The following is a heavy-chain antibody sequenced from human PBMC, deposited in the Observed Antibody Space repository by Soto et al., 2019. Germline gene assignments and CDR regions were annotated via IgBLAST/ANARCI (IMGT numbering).Heavy chain of an antibody. D-gene: IGHD3-16*02. V-gene: IGHV1-69*02. J-gene: IGHJ3*02. CDR1: GGTFSSYT. CDR2: IIPILGIA. Sequence: QVQLVQSGAEVKKPGSSVKVSCKASGGTFSSYTISWVRQAPGQGLEWMGRIIPILGIANYAQKFQGRVTITADKSTSTAYMELSSLRSEDTAVYYWARAPGVRGSYRNDAFDIWGQGTMVTVSS. CDR3: ARAPGVRGSYRNDAFDI.